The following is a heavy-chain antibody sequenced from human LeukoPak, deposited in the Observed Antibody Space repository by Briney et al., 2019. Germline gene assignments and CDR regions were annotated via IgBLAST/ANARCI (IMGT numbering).Heavy chain of an antibody. Sequence: ASVKVSCKASGYTFTSYDINWVRQATGQGLEWMGWISAYNGNTNYAQKLQGRVTMTTDTSTSTAYMELRSLRSDDTAVYYCARVRVTTFSIGYFDYWGQGTLVTVSS. CDR2: ISAYNGNT. CDR1: GYTFTSYD. J-gene: IGHJ4*02. D-gene: IGHD3-16*01. V-gene: IGHV1-18*01. CDR3: ARVRVTTFSIGYFDY.